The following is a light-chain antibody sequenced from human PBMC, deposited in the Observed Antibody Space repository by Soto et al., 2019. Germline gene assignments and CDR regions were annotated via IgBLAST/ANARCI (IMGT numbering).Light chain of an antibody. CDR1: SEHTSYD. V-gene: IGLV4-69*01. CDR2: VNSDGSH. CDR3: QTWGSGIHVV. Sequence: QAVVTQSPSASASLGASVKLTCTLSSEHTSYDIAWHQQQPEKGPRFLVKVNSDGSHFKGDGIPGRFSGSSSGAERYLIISSLQSEDEADYYCQTWGSGIHVVFGGGTKLTVL. J-gene: IGLJ2*01.